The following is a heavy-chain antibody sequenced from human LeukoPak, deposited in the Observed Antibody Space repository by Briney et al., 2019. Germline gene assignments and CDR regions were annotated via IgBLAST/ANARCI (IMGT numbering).Heavy chain of an antibody. V-gene: IGHV3-11*01. J-gene: IGHJ4*02. CDR1: GFTFSDYY. CDR2: ISSSGSTI. D-gene: IGHD3-9*01. Sequence: GGSLRLSCAASGFTFSDYYMSWIRQAPGKGLEWVSYISSSGSTIYYADSVKGRFTISRDNAKNSLYLQMNSLRAEDTAVYYCARASLPYDILTGYDLDNWGQGTLVTVSS. CDR3: ARASLPYDILTGYDLDN.